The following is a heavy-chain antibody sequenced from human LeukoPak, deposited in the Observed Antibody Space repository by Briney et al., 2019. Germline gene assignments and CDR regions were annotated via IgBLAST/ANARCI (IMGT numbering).Heavy chain of an antibody. J-gene: IGHJ5*02. Sequence: GGSLRLSCAASGFTFDDYGMSLVRQAPGKGLEWVSGINWNGGSTGYADSVKGRFTISRDNAKNSLYLQMNSLRAEDTALYHCAGVRLTTNSFDPWGQGTLVTVSS. CDR3: AGVRLTTNSFDP. CDR2: INWNGGST. D-gene: IGHD3-22*01. V-gene: IGHV3-20*01. CDR1: GFTFDDYG.